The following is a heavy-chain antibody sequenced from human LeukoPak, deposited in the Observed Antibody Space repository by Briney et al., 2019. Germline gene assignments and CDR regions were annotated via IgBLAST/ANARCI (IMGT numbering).Heavy chain of an antibody. CDR1: GGSISSYY. Sequence: SETLSLTCTVSGGSISSYYWSWIRQPPGKGLEWIGYIYYSGSTNYNPSLKSRVTISVDTSKNQFSLKLSSVTAADTAVYYCARGANLESSSSNYYYYYYMGVWGKGTTVTVSS. CDR3: ARGANLESSSSNYYYYYYMGV. CDR2: IYYSGST. J-gene: IGHJ6*03. D-gene: IGHD6-6*01. V-gene: IGHV4-59*01.